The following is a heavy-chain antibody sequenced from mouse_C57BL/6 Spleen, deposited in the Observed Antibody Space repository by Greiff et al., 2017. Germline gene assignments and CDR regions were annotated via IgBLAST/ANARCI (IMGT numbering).Heavy chain of an antibody. CDR1: GYTFTSYW. J-gene: IGHJ1*03. CDR2: IHPNSGST. Sequence: QVQLQQPGAELVKPGASVKLSCKASGYTFTSYWMHWVKQRPGQGLEWIGMIHPNSGSTNYNEKFKSKATLTVDKSSSTAYMQLSILTSEDSAFYYSARDDGYRYFDVWGTGTTVTVSS. CDR3: ARDDGYRYFDV. V-gene: IGHV1-64*01. D-gene: IGHD2-3*01.